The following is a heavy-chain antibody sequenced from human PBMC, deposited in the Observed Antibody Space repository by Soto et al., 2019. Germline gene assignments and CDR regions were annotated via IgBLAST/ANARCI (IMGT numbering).Heavy chain of an antibody. D-gene: IGHD6-19*01. J-gene: IGHJ6*01. CDR2: INPSGGST. CDR3: AIREGSGDRSYYYYGRYG. Sequence: VASVKVSCKASGYTFTSYYMHWVRQAPGQGLEWMGIINPSGGSTSYAQKFQGRVTMTRDTSTSTVYMELSSLRSEDTAVYYCAIREGSGDRSYYYYGRYGWGQGTTVTVAS. CDR1: GYTFTSYY. V-gene: IGHV1-46*01.